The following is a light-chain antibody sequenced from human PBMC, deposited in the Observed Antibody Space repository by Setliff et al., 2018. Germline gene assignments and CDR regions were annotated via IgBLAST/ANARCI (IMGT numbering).Light chain of an antibody. V-gene: IGLV1-40*01. Sequence: QSVLTQPPSVSGAPGQRVTISCAGRSSNIGTGYDVHWYQQLPGTAPKLLIYGNNIRPSGVPDRFSGSQSGTSASLAITGLHSEDEADYYCQSYDSSLSAYVFGTGNKVTVL. J-gene: IGLJ1*01. CDR2: GNN. CDR3: QSYDSSLSAYV. CDR1: SSNIGTGYD.